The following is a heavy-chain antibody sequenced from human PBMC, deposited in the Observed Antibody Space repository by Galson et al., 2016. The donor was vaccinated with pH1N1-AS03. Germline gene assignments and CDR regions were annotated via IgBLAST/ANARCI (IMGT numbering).Heavy chain of an antibody. CDR1: GGSISSRDHY. CDR3: AKTVFTDAFDI. D-gene: IGHD4-11*01. J-gene: IGHJ3*02. CDR2: IYYSGNS. Sequence: SETLSLTCTVSGGSISSRDHYRVWIRQTPGKGLEWIGHIYYSGNSYYNPSLKSRVNFSVDTSKNQFSLKLASVTAADTAVYYCAKTVFTDAFDIWSPGTRVSVSS. V-gene: IGHV4-39*01.